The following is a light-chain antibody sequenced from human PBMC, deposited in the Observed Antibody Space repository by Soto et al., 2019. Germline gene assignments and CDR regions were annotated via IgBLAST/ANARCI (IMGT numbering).Light chain of an antibody. V-gene: IGKV1-33*01. Sequence: DIQMTQSPSSLSASVGDRVTITCQASQDISNYLNWYQQKPGKAPKPLIYDASNLETGVPSRFSGSGSGTDFTFTISSLQPDDIATYYCQQYDNLPGYTFGQGTKLEIK. CDR1: QDISNY. CDR2: DAS. CDR3: QQYDNLPGYT. J-gene: IGKJ2*01.